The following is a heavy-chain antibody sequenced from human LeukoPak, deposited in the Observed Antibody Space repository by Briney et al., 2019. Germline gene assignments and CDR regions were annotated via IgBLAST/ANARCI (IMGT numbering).Heavy chain of an antibody. V-gene: IGHV3-48*03. CDR1: GFTFSSYE. J-gene: IGHJ4*02. CDR2: ISSSGSTI. D-gene: IGHD3-10*01. Sequence: GGSLRLSCAASGFTFSSYEMNWVRQAPGKGLEWVSYISSSGSTIYYADSVKGRFTISRDNAKNSLYLQMNSLRAEDTAVYYCARDSLWFGELLPYDYWSQGTLVTVSS. CDR3: ARDSLWFGELLPYDY.